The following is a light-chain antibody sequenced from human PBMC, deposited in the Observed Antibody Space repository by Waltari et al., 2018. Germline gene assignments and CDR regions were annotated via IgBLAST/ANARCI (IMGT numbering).Light chain of an antibody. Sequence: EIVLTQSPGTLSLSPGERATLSCRASQSVSSSYLAWYQQKPGQAPRLLIYGASSRATGIPCRFSGSGSGTDFTLTVSRLEPEDFAVYYCQQYGSSPPETFGQGTKLEIK. V-gene: IGKV3-20*01. CDR2: GAS. CDR3: QQYGSSPPET. J-gene: IGKJ2*01. CDR1: QSVSSSY.